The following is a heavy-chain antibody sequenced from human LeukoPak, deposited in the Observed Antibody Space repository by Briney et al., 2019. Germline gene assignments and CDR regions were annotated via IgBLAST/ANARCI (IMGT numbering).Heavy chain of an antibody. CDR2: INHSGST. CDR1: GGSFSGYY. Sequence: PSETLSLTCAVYGGSFSGYYWSWIRQPPGKGLEWIGEINHSGSTNYNPSFKSRVTISVDTSKNQFSLKLSSVTAADTAVYYCARMDPPLATTSGYFDYWGQGTLVTVSS. CDR3: ARMDPPLATTSGYFDY. V-gene: IGHV4-34*01. D-gene: IGHD5-12*01. J-gene: IGHJ4*02.